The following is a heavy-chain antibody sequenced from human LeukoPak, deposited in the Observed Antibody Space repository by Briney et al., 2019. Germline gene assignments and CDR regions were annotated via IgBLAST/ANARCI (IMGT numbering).Heavy chain of an antibody. V-gene: IGHV4-38-2*02. CDR2: IYHSGST. J-gene: IGHJ5*02. D-gene: IGHD3-10*01. CDR1: GYSISSGYY. CDR3: ARAKGFGSGSRINWFDP. Sequence: KPSETLSLTCTVSGYSISSGYYWGWIRQPPGKGLEWIGSIYHSGSTYYNPSLKSRVTISVDTSKNQFSLKLSSVTAADTAVYYCARAKGFGSGSRINWFDPWGQGTLVTVSS.